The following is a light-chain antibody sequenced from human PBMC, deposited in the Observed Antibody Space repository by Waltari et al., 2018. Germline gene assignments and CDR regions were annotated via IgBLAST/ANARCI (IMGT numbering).Light chain of an antibody. J-gene: IGLJ3*02. CDR3: AAWDDSLNGRV. V-gene: IGLV1-44*01. CDR1: SSNIGSHT. CDR2: SDN. Sequence: QPVLTQPPSASGTPGQRVTISCSGSSSNIGSHTVHWYQQLPGTAPKLLIYSDNQRPSGVPDRFSGSKSGTSASLAISGLQSEDEADYYCAAWDDSLNGRVFGGGTKLTVL.